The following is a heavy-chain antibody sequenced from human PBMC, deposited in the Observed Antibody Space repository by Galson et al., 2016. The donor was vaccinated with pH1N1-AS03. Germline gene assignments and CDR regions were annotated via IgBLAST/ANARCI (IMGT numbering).Heavy chain of an antibody. D-gene: IGHD3-10*01. V-gene: IGHV1-3*01. Sequence: SVKVSCKASGYTFTNYAVHWVRQAPGQRLEWMGWINADNTDTKYSQKFQDRVNMTRDTATTTAYMELRSLRSDDTAVYYCATYGSGSRGGFDYWGQGALITVSS. CDR2: INADNTDT. CDR1: GYTFTNYA. CDR3: ATYGSGSRGGFDY. J-gene: IGHJ4*02.